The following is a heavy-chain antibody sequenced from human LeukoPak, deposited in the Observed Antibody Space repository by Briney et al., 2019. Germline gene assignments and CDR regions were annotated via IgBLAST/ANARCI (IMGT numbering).Heavy chain of an antibody. CDR1: GYTLTELS. V-gene: IGHV1-24*01. Sequence: ASVKVSCKVSGYTLTELSMHWVRQAPGKGLEWMGGFDPEDGETIYAQKFQGRVTMTEDTSTDTAYMELSSLRSEDTAVYYCATGKDCSSSSCYRDAFDIWGQGTMVTVSS. CDR2: FDPEDGET. J-gene: IGHJ3*02. D-gene: IGHD2-2*01. CDR3: ATGKDCSSSSCYRDAFDI.